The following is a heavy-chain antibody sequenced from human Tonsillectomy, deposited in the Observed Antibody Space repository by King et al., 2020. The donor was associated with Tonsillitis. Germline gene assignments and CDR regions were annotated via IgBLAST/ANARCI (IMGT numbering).Heavy chain of an antibody. CDR3: ARVLGYDILTGRGYPFDY. Sequence: VQLVESGGGLVKPGGSLRLSCAASGFTFSDYYMSWIRQAPGKGLEWVSYISSSSSYTNYADSVKGRFTISRDNAKNSLYLQMNSLRAEDTAVYYCARVLGYDILTGRGYPFDYWGQGTLATVSS. CDR2: ISSSSSYT. V-gene: IGHV3-11*06. J-gene: IGHJ4*02. D-gene: IGHD3-9*01. CDR1: GFTFSDYY.